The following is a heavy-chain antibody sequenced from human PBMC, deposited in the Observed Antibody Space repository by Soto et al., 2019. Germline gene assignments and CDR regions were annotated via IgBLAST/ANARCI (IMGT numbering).Heavy chain of an antibody. Sequence: QVQLVQSGAEVKKPGSSVKISCTASGDTFNDRTFTWVRRAPGQGLEWMGRVIPLLDASNYAEKFQDRVTITAXXSXXXXXXXXXXXXXXXXXXXXXXXXXXXXXXXXXXXXYYMDVWGKGTTVTVSS. V-gene: IGHV1-69*08. CDR1: GDTFNDRT. CDR3: XXXXXXXXXXXXXXXYYMDV. CDR2: VIPLLDAS. J-gene: IGHJ6*03.